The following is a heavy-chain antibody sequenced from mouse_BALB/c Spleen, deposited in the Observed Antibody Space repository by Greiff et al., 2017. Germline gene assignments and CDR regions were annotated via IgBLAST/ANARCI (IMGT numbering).Heavy chain of an antibody. J-gene: IGHJ4*01. V-gene: IGHV5-9-3*01. CDR1: GFTFSSYA. Sequence: EVQLVESGGGLVKPGGSLKLSCAASGFTFSSYAMSWVRQTPEKRLEWVATISSGGSYTYYPASVKGRFTISRDNAKNTLYLEMSSLRSEDTSMYYCARQHGDAMDYWGQGTSVTVSS. CDR2: ISSGGSYT. CDR3: ARQHGDAMDY.